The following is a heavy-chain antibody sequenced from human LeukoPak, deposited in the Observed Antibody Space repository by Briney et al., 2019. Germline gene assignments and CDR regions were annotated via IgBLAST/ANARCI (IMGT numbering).Heavy chain of an antibody. V-gene: IGHV4-39*02. CDR2: IYYSGST. D-gene: IGHD4-23*01. CDR1: GVSISSISSNNYH. J-gene: IGHJ6*02. CDR3: AREMGVVTAHGIDV. Sequence: KPSETLSLTCTVSGVSISSISSNNYHWGWIRQPPGKGLEWIGSIYYSGSTYYNPSLKSRVTISVDTSKNQFSLKLSSVTAADTALYYCAREMGVVTAHGIDVWGQGTTVTVSS.